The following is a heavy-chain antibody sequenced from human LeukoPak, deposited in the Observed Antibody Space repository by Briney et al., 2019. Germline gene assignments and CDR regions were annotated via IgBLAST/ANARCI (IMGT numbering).Heavy chain of an antibody. CDR1: GFTFSSYG. D-gene: IGHD6-19*01. V-gene: IGHV3-33*06. CDR2: IWYDGSNK. J-gene: IGHJ3*02. CDR3: AKDLAYSSGWYDAFDI. Sequence: PGRSLRLSCAASGFTFSSYGMHWVRQAPGKGLEWVAVIWYDGSNKYYADSVKGRFTISRDNSKNTLYLQMSSLRAEDTAVYYCAKDLAYSSGWYDAFDIWGQGTMVTVSS.